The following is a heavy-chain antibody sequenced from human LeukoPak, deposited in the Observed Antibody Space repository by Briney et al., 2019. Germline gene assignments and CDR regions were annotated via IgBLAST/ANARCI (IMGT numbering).Heavy chain of an antibody. V-gene: IGHV4-59*08. CDR1: GGSISSYY. Sequence: SETLSLTCTVSGGSISSYYWSWIRQPPGKGLEWIGYIYYSGSTNYNPSLKSRVTISVDTSKNQFSLKLSSVTAADTAVYYCYAYCGGDCYSSWGQGTLVTVSS. CDR3: YAYCGGDCYSS. D-gene: IGHD2-21*02. J-gene: IGHJ4*02. CDR2: IYYSGST.